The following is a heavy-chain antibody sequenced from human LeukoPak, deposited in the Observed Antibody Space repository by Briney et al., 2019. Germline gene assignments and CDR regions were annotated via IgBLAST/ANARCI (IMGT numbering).Heavy chain of an antibody. CDR1: GFTFSSYA. CDR2: ISGSGGST. V-gene: IGHV3-23*01. Sequence: GGSLRLSRAASGFTFSSYAMSWVRQAPGKGLEWVSAISGSGGSTYYADSVKGRFTISRDNSKNTLYLQMNSLRAEDTAVYYCAKVNYYDSSGSNVDYWGQGTLVTVSS. CDR3: AKVNYYDSSGSNVDY. D-gene: IGHD3-22*01. J-gene: IGHJ4*02.